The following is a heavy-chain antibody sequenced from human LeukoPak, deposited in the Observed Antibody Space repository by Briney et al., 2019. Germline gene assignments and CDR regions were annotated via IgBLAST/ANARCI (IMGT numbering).Heavy chain of an antibody. CDR1: GGSLGKYH. CDR2: VYYTGNL. CDR3: ARGSAPGTGPPSLDS. Sequence: SETLSLTCSVSGGSLGKYHWTWIRQSPGKALEWIGYVYYTGNLNYNPSLDRRVSLSIDTSKNQFSLSLGSVTAADTAVYYCARGSAPGTGPPSLDSWGQGTLVTVSS. D-gene: IGHD6-13*01. J-gene: IGHJ4*02. V-gene: IGHV4-59*01.